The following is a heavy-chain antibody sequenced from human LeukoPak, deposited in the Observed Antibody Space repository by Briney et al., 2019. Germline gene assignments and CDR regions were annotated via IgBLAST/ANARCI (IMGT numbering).Heavy chain of an antibody. CDR2: INPNSGGT. CDR3: ARGGIMITFGGVIAPDY. V-gene: IGHV1-2*02. CDR1: GYTFTSYY. Sequence: GGSLRLSCAASGYTFTSYYMHWVRQAPGQGLEWMGWINPNSGGTNYAQKFQGRVTMTRDTSISTAYMELSRLRSDDTAVYYCARGGIMITFGGVIAPDYWGQGTLVTVSS. D-gene: IGHD3-16*02. J-gene: IGHJ4*02.